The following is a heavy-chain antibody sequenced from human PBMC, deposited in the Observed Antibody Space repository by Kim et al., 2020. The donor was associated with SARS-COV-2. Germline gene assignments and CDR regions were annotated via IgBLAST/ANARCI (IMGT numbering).Heavy chain of an antibody. CDR2: INAGNGFT. D-gene: IGHD2-2*01. CDR1: GYSVTTSA. V-gene: IGHV1-3*01. Sequence: ASVKVSCKASGYSVTTSAIHWVRQVPGQGPEWLGRINAGNGFTKYSQRLKGRVTIIRDTSANVVYMELSGLTSDDTAMYYCARDSDPYCRSASCINAMDIWGQGTMVIVSS. J-gene: IGHJ6*02. CDR3: ARDSDPYCRSASCINAMDI.